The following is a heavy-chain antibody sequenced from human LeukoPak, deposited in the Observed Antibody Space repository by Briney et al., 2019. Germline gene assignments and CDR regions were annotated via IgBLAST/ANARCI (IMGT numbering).Heavy chain of an antibody. CDR2: IYYSGST. CDR1: GGSISSYY. D-gene: IGHD3-22*01. V-gene: IGHV4-59*01. Sequence: PSETLSLTCTVSGGSISSYYWSWIRQPPGKGLEWIGYIYYSGSTNYNPSLKSRVTISVDTSKNQFSLKLSSVTAADTAVYYCARVIDGSSGYRFDYWGQGTLVTVSS. J-gene: IGHJ4*02. CDR3: ARVIDGSSGYRFDY.